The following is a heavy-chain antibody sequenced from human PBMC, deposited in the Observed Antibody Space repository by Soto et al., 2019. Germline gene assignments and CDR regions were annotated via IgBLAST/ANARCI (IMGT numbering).Heavy chain of an antibody. J-gene: IGHJ5*02. V-gene: IGHV1-3*01. Sequence: ASVKVSCKASGYTFTSYAMHWVRQAPGQRLEWMGWINAGNGNTKYSQKFQGRVTITRDTSASTAYMELSSLRSEDTAVYYCARYIVVVVAATERVQNLFDLWGQGTLVTVSS. CDR2: INAGNGNT. CDR1: GYTFTSYA. D-gene: IGHD2-15*01. CDR3: ARYIVVVVAATERVQNLFDL.